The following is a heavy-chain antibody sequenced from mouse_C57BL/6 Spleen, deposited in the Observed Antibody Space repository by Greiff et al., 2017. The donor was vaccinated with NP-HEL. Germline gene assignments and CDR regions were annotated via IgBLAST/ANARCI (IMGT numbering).Heavy chain of an antibody. D-gene: IGHD1-1*01. CDR3: ASHGSSSFAY. CDR2: ISGGGGNT. CDR1: GFTFSSYT. J-gene: IGHJ3*01. V-gene: IGHV5-9*01. Sequence: DVKLVESGGGLVKPGGSLKLSCAASGFTFSSYTMSWVRQTPEKRLEWVATISGGGGNTYYPDSVKGRFTISRDNAKNTLYLQMSSLRSEDTALYYCASHGSSSFAYWGQGTLVTVSA.